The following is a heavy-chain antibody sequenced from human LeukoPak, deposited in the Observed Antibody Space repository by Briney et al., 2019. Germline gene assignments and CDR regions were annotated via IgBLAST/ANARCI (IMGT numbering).Heavy chain of an antibody. D-gene: IGHD5-24*01. J-gene: IGHJ4*02. CDR3: ARRAPTLDGSNLYYFDY. CDR2: IIPIFGTA. V-gene: IGHV1-69*13. Sequence: SVKVSCKASGGTFSTYAINWVRQAPGHGLEWMGGIIPIFGTANYAQKFQGRVTITADESTTTAYMDLSSLRSEDTAVYYCARRAPTLDGSNLYYFDYWGQGTLVTVSS. CDR1: GGTFSTYA.